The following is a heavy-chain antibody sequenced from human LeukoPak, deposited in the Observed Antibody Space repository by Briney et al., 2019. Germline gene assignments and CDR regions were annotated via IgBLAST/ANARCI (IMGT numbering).Heavy chain of an antibody. D-gene: IGHD1-7*01. Sequence: GRSLRLSCAASGFTFSSYGMHWVRQAPGKGLEWVAVISYDGSNKYYADSVKGRFTISRDNSKNTLYLQMNSLRSEDTAVYYCAFSTGTTPGNYYYYYMDVWGKGTTVTVSS. J-gene: IGHJ6*03. CDR1: GFTFSSYG. CDR3: AFSTGTTPGNYYYYYMDV. V-gene: IGHV3-30*03. CDR2: ISYDGSNK.